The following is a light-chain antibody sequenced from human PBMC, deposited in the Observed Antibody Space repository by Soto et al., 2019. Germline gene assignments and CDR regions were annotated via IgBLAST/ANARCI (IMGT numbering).Light chain of an antibody. Sequence: DIQMTQSPSTLSAYVGDRVTITCRASQSISNWVAWYQQKPGKAPKLLIYDASNLESGVPSRFSGSGSGTEFTLTISSLQPDDFATYYCQQYNSFRTFGQGTKVDIK. CDR2: DAS. CDR1: QSISNW. CDR3: QQYNSFRT. V-gene: IGKV1-5*01. J-gene: IGKJ1*01.